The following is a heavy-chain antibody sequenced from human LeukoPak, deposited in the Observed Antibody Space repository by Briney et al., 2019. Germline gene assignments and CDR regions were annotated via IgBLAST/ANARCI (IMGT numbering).Heavy chain of an antibody. V-gene: IGHV4-39*07. Sequence: SETLSLTCTVSGGSISSSSYYWGWIRQPPGKGLEWIGSIYYSGSTYYNPSLKSRVTISVDTSKNQFSLKLSSVAAADTAVYYCARGLITMTSTGGAFDIWGQGTMVTVSS. J-gene: IGHJ3*02. CDR3: ARGLITMTSTGGAFDI. CDR1: GGSISSSSYY. D-gene: IGHD3-22*01. CDR2: IYYSGST.